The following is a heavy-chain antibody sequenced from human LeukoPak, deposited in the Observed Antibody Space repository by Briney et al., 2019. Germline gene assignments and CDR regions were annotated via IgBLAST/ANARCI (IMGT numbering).Heavy chain of an antibody. CDR2: ISYDGSNK. V-gene: IGHV3-30*03. CDR1: GFTFSSYG. J-gene: IGHJ6*02. Sequence: QPGRSLRLSCAASGFTFSSYGMHWVRQAPGKGLEWVAVISYDGSNKYYADSVKGRFTISRDNSKNTLYLQMNSLRAEDTAVYYCARGGGSGITQDYYYYYGMDVWGQGTTVTVSS. D-gene: IGHD3-10*01. CDR3: ARGGGSGITQDYYYYYGMDV.